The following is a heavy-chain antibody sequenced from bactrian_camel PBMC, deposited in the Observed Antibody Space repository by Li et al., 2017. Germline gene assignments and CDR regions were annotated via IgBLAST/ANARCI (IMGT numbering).Heavy chain of an antibody. Sequence: DVQLVESGGGSVEVGGSLRLSCAASGVTSGIACMGWFRQAPGKEREGVAAVYTGGDLTHYADSMKGRFFISRDSSKNTVYLQMYGLNPEDTAMYYCAADVGSMSGNCQPNYWGQGTQVTVS. V-gene: IGHV3S40*01. CDR3: AADVGSMSGNCQPNY. CDR2: VYTGGDLT. D-gene: IGHD6*01. CDR1: GVTSGIAC. J-gene: IGHJ4*01.